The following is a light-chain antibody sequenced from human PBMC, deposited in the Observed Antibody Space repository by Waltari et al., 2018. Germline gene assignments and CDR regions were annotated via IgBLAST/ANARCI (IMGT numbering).Light chain of an antibody. V-gene: IGLV2-8*01. J-gene: IGLJ3*02. CDR2: EVS. CDR3: SSYAGSNTWV. Sequence: QSALPPPPSASGSPGTSVTIPCTGTSRDVGGSPHVPWYQNHPGKAPKFMIYEVSKRPSGVPDRFSGSKSGNTASLTVSGLQAEDEADYYCSSYAGSNTWVFGGGTKLTVL. CDR1: SRDVGGSPH.